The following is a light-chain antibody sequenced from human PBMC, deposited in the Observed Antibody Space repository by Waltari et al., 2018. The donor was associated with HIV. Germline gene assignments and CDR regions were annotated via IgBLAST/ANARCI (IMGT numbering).Light chain of an antibody. V-gene: IGLV2-14*03. CDR3: SSYTTTNTII. CDR2: DVF. CDR1: SSDIGAYEY. Sequence: QSALTQPASVSGSPGQSITISCTGTSSDIGAYEYVSWYRQHPNKAPQLLIYDVFYRPSVVSHRFSGSKSGNTASLTISALQAEDEAVYSCSSYTTTNTIIFGGGTKLTVL. J-gene: IGLJ2*01.